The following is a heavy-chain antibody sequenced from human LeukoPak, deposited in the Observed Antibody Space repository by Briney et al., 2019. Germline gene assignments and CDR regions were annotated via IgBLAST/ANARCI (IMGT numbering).Heavy chain of an antibody. CDR1: GGTFGSYA. J-gene: IGHJ4*02. V-gene: IGHV1-69*13. CDR3: AFQYYDSSGYYHFFDY. Sequence: GASVKVSCKASGGTFGSYAISWVRQAPGQGLEWMGGIIPIFGTANYAQKFQGRVTITADESTSTAYMELSSLRSEDTVVYYCAFQYYDSSGYYHFFDYWGQGTLVTVSS. D-gene: IGHD3-22*01. CDR2: IIPIFGTA.